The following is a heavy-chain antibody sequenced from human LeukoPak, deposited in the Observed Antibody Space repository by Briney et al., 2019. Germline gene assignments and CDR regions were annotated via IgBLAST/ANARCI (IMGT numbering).Heavy chain of an antibody. CDR3: AREGLGYGDYGFDP. CDR2: ICYSGST. V-gene: IGHV4-59*01. J-gene: IGHJ5*02. CDR1: GGSISSYY. D-gene: IGHD4-17*01. Sequence: KPSETLSLTCTVSGGSISSYYWSWIRQPPGKGLEWIGYICYSGSTNYNPSLKSRVTISVDTSKNQFSLKLSSVTAADTAVYYCAREGLGYGDYGFDPWGQGTLVTVSS.